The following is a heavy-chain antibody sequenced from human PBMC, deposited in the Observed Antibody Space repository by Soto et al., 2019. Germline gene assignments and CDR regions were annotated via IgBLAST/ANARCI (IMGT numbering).Heavy chain of an antibody. V-gene: IGHV4-30-4*01. D-gene: IGHD5-18*01. J-gene: IGHJ4*02. CDR1: GASISSGDYY. CDR2: IYYSGST. CDR3: DRVKGLGYRYGVIDY. Sequence: RLARSGPVPGASISSGDYYGSWIREPPGKGLEWIGYIYYSGSTYYNPSLKSRVTISVDTSKNQFSLKLSYVTAADTAVYYCDRVKGLGYRYGVIDYWGQGTLVTVYS.